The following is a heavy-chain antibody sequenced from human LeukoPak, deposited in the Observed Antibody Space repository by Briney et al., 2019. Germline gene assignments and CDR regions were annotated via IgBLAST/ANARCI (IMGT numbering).Heavy chain of an antibody. V-gene: IGHV4-4*07. Sequence: PSETLSLTCTVSGGSISSYYWSWIRQPAGKGLEWIGRIYTSGSTNYNPSLKSRVTISVDTSKNQFSLKLSSVTAADTAVYYCARDHYDYVWGSYRYSDYWGQGTLVTVSS. CDR2: IYTSGST. D-gene: IGHD3-16*02. CDR1: GGSISSYY. J-gene: IGHJ4*02. CDR3: ARDHYDYVWGSYRYSDY.